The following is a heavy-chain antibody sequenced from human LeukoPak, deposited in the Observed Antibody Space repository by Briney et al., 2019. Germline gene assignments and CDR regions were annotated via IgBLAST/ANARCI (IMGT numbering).Heavy chain of an antibody. CDR2: ISGSGGST. V-gene: IGHV3-23*01. Sequence: SGGSLRLSCAASGFTFSSYAMFWVRQAPGKGLEWVSAISGSGGSTYYADSVKGRFTISRDNSKNTLYLQMNGLRAEDTAVYYCARDFPDDSSGSYYFDYWGQGTLVTVSS. D-gene: IGHD3-22*01. J-gene: IGHJ4*02. CDR1: GFTFSSYA. CDR3: ARDFPDDSSGSYYFDY.